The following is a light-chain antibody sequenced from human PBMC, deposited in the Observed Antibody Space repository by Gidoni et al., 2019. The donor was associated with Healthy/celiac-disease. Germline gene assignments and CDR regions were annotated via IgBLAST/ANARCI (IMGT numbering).Light chain of an antibody. V-gene: IGLV1-40*01. CDR2: GNS. J-gene: IGLJ1*01. CDR1: SSNIGAGYD. Sequence: QSVLTQPPSVSGAPGQRVTISCTGSSSNIGAGYDVHWYQQLPGTAPKLLIYGNSNRPSGVPDRFSGSKSGTSASLAITGLQAEDEADYYCQSYDSSQGVLGTGTKVTVL. CDR3: QSYDSSQGV.